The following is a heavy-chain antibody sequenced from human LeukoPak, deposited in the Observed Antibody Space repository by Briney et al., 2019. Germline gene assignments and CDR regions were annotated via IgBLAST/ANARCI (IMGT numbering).Heavy chain of an antibody. CDR1: GYTFTSYY. CDR2: INPSGGST. CDR3: ARVLKGSLGGSGWGSYYYYGMDV. V-gene: IGHV1-46*01. J-gene: IGHJ6*02. Sequence: ASVTVSFTASGYTFTSYYMHWVRQAPGQGLEWMGIINPSGGSTSYAQKFQGRVTMTRDTSTSTVCMELSSLRSEDTAVYYCARVLKGSLGGSGWGSYYYYGMDVWGQGTTVTVSS. D-gene: IGHD6-19*01.